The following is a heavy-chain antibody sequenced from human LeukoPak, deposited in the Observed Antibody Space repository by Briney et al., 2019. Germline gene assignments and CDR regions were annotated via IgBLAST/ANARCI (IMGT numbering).Heavy chain of an antibody. CDR1: ESTFITYA. CDR2: ISSSSTSI. Sequence: GGSLRLSCAASESTFITYAMNWVRQAPGTGLEWVSYISSSSTSIYYADSVKGRFTISRDNAKNSLSLQMNSLRAEDTAVYYCARDAGTFNYWGQGTLVTVSS. CDR3: ARDAGTFNY. V-gene: IGHV3-48*01. D-gene: IGHD1-26*01. J-gene: IGHJ4*02.